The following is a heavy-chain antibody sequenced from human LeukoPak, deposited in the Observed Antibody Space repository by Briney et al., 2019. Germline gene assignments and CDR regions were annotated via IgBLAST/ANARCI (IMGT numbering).Heavy chain of an antibody. Sequence: GGSLRLSCAASGFTFSSYAMSWVRQAPGKGLEWVSAISGSGGSTYYADSVKGRFTISRDNSKNTLYLQMNSLRAEDTAVYYCATRLRYSYGYYFDYWGQGTLVTVSS. CDR1: GFTFSSYA. J-gene: IGHJ4*02. CDR2: ISGSGGST. V-gene: IGHV3-23*01. D-gene: IGHD5-18*01. CDR3: ATRLRYSYGYYFDY.